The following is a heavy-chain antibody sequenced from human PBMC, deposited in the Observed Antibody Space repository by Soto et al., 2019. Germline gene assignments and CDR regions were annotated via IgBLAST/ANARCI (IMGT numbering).Heavy chain of an antibody. CDR1: GFTFNNYG. J-gene: IGHJ3*01. CDR2: ISSDGSDK. D-gene: IGHD6-13*01. CDR3: AKDQGIAASHWID. V-gene: IGHV3-30*18. Sequence: QVQMVKPRGGVVQPGTSLRLSCEAYGFTFNNYGMHWVRQAPGTGLEWVAAISSDGSDKYYADSVKGRLTISRDNSKNTLYLQMHSLRAEDTAVYYCAKDQGIAASHWIDWGQGTMVTVSS.